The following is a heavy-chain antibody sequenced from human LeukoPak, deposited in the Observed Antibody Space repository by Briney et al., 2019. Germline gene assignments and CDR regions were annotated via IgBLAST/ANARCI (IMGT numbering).Heavy chain of an antibody. Sequence: SETLSLTCAVYGGSFSGYYWGWIRQPPGKGLEWIGEINHSGSTNYNPSLKSRVTISVDTSKNQFSLKLSSVTAADTAVYYCARGSKQHPNDYWGQGALVTVSS. D-gene: IGHD5-18*01. CDR3: ARGSKQHPNDY. CDR1: GGSFSGYY. CDR2: INHSGST. V-gene: IGHV4-34*01. J-gene: IGHJ4*02.